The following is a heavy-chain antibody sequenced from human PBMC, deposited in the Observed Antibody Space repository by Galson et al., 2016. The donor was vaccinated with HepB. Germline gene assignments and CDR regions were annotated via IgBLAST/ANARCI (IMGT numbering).Heavy chain of an antibody. J-gene: IGHJ4*02. CDR2: ISSSGGTI. CDR3: AAGGGRGLSGDYYFDF. Sequence: SLRLSCAAPGFTFSHYYMAWIRQAPGKGLECVSYISSSGGTIDYADSVKGRFTMSRDNAEESLNLQMNSLRPEDTAVYYCAAGGGRGLSGDYYFDFWGRGTLVTVSS. V-gene: IGHV3-11*01. CDR1: GFTFSHYY. D-gene: IGHD4-17*01.